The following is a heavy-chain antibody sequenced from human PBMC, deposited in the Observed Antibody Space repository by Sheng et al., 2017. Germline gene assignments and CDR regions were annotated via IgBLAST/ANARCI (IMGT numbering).Heavy chain of an antibody. Sequence: QVQLVESGGGVVQPGRSLRLSCAASVFTFSSYAMHWVRQAPGKGLEWVAVISYDGSNKYYADSVKGRFTISRDNSKNTLYLQMNSLRAEDTAVYYCARGRNDYYGSSSFDPWGQGTLVTVSS. CDR3: ARGRNDYYGSSSFDP. CDR1: VFTFSSYA. J-gene: IGHJ5*02. V-gene: IGHV3-30*04. CDR2: ISYDGSNK. D-gene: IGHD3-10*01.